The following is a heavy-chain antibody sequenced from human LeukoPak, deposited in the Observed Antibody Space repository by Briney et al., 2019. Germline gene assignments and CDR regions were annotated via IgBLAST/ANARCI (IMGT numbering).Heavy chain of an antibody. CDR3: ARARGWYPVSH. Sequence: ASVKVSCKASGHTFTSYYMHWVRQAPGQGLEWMGWINPNSGGTNYAQKFQGRVTMTRDTSISIAYMELSRLRSDDTAVYYCARARGWYPVSHWGQGTLVTVSS. V-gene: IGHV1-2*02. J-gene: IGHJ4*02. CDR2: INPNSGGT. D-gene: IGHD6-19*01. CDR1: GHTFTSYY.